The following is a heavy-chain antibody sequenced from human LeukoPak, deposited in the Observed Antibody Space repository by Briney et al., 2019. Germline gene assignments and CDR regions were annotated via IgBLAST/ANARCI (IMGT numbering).Heavy chain of an antibody. CDR2: IYTSGST. Sequence: SETLSLTCTVSGGSISSYYWSWIRQPAGKGLEWIGRIYTSGSTNYNPSLKSRVTMSVDTSKNQFSLKLSSATAADTAVYYCARDVVVVPAAAYWFDPWGQGTLVTVSS. J-gene: IGHJ5*02. V-gene: IGHV4-4*07. CDR3: ARDVVVVPAAAYWFDP. D-gene: IGHD2-2*01. CDR1: GGSISSYY.